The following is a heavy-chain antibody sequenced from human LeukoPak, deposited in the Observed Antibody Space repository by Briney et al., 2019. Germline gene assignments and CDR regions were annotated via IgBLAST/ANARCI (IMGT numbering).Heavy chain of an antibody. CDR3: AKDRGVTGTFDY. CDR1: GFTFSSYG. CDR2: IRYDGSNK. J-gene: IGHJ4*02. V-gene: IGHV3-30*02. D-gene: IGHD1-7*01. Sequence: PGGSLRLSCAASGFTFSSYGMHWVRQAPGKGLEWVAFIRYDGSNKYFADSVKGRFTISRDNSKNTLYLQMNSLRAEDTAVYYCAKDRGVTGTFDYWGQGTLVTVSS.